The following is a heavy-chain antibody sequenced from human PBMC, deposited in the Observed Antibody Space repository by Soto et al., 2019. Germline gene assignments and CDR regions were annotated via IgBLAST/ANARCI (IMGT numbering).Heavy chain of an antibody. V-gene: IGHV3-48*01. Sequence: GGSLGLSCAASGFSFTDYTMNWVRQAPGEGLEWVSSISSSGGTIYYADSVKGRFTISRDNAKNSLHLQMNNLRAEDTAVYYYARLTYYYDSQPFDIWGQGTMVTVSS. J-gene: IGHJ3*02. CDR3: ARLTYYYDSQPFDI. CDR2: ISSSGGTI. D-gene: IGHD3-22*01. CDR1: GFSFTDYT.